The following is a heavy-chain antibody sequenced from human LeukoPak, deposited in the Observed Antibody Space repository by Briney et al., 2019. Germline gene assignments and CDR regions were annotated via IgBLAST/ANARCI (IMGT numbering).Heavy chain of an antibody. J-gene: IGHJ5*02. CDR1: GYTFTSYY. CDR3: ARDLYSSSWFGNWFDP. V-gene: IGHV1-46*01. Sequence: ASVNVSCKASGYTFTSYYMHWVRQAPGQGLEWMGIINPSGGSTSYAQKFQGRVTMTRDTSTSTVYMELSSLRSEDTAVYYCARDLYSSSWFGNWFDPWGQGTLVTVSS. CDR2: INPSGGST. D-gene: IGHD6-13*01.